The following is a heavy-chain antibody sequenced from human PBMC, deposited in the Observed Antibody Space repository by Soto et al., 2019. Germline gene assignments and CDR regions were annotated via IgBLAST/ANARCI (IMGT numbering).Heavy chain of an antibody. J-gene: IGHJ2*01. V-gene: IGHV1-8*01. Sequence: QVQLVHSGAEVTKPGASVKVSCKASGYTFPSYDINWVRQATGQGLDWMGWMNPNSGNTGYAEKSQGRVTMTRNTSISTACLALSSLRSEDTAVYYCARARGQRGIAERTIRNWYFALWGRGTLVTVCS. CDR2: MNPNSGNT. CDR1: GYTFPSYD. D-gene: IGHD6-13*01. CDR3: ARARGQRGIAERTIRNWYFAL.